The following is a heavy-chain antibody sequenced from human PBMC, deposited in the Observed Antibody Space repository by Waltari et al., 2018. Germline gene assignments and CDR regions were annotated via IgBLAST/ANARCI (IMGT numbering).Heavy chain of an antibody. Sequence: QVQLVNSGHDVKQPGASVEVYCDASGCIFADYDINWVRQAPGQGFEWMGWVNPNSGNTGYAQKFQGRVTMTMNTPTSRAYIELRDLRSDDTAVYDCTRRREFFGPDYWGQGSLVTVSA. V-gene: IGHV1-8*01. CDR3: TRRREFFGPDY. D-gene: IGHD3-3*01. CDR1: GCIFADYD. J-gene: IGHJ4*02. CDR2: VNPNSGNT.